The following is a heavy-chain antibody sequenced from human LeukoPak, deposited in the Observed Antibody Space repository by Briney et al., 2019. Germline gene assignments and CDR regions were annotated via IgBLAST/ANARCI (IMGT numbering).Heavy chain of an antibody. CDR3: ARHGDRGSDSFYY. J-gene: IGHJ4*02. D-gene: IGHD2-21*01. CDR2: INPNGGDT. V-gene: IGHV1-2*02. Sequence: ASVKVSCKASGYTFTGYYIHWVRQAPGQGLEWMGWINPNGGDTNYAQKFQGRVTMTRDKSITTAYLQWSSLKASDTAMYYCARHGDRGSDSFYYWGQGTLVTVSS. CDR1: GYTFTGYY.